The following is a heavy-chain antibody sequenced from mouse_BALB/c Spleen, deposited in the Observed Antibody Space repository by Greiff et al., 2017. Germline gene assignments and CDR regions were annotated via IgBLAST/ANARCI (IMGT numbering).Heavy chain of an antibody. V-gene: IGHV5-6*02. D-gene: IGHD1-1*01. Sequence: DVMLVESGGDLVKPGGSLKLSCAASGFTFSRYGMSWVRQTPDKRLEWVATISSGGSYTYYPDSVKGRFTISRDNAKNTLYLQMSSLKSEDTAMYYSARKDGNYDMDYWGQGTSVTVSS. CDR2: ISSGGSYT. CDR3: ARKDGNYDMDY. J-gene: IGHJ4*01. CDR1: GFTFSRYG.